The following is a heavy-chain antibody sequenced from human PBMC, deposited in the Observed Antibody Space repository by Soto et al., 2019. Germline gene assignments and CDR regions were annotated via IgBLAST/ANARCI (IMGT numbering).Heavy chain of an antibody. J-gene: IGHJ4*02. V-gene: IGHV3-23*01. CDR1: GFTFSSYA. Sequence: PGGSLRLSCAASGFTFSSYAMSWVRQAPGKGLEWVSGVSGDAGTVYYADSVRGRFTISRDNAKNTPYLQMNSLRTEDTAVYYCATAGMYRFDYWGEGTLVTVSS. CDR3: ATAGMYRFDY. CDR2: VSGDAGTV. D-gene: IGHD3-16*02.